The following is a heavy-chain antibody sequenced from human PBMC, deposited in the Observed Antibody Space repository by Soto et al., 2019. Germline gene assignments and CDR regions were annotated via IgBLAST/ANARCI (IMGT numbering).Heavy chain of an antibody. V-gene: IGHV4-61*01. Sequence: SETLSLTCTVSGGSVSSDTHYWSWIRQPPGKRLEWIGFIYSSGSTNYNPSLKSRVTMSVDTSKNQFSLKLRSVIVADTAVYHCARFVRSCSGTTCYARAVGWGRGTTVTVSS. CDR3: ARFVRSCSGTTCYARAVG. CDR2: IYSSGST. D-gene: IGHD2-2*01. CDR1: GGSVSSDTHY. J-gene: IGHJ6*02.